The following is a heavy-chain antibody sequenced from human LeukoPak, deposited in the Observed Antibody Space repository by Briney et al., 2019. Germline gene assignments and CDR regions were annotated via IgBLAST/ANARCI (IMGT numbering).Heavy chain of an antibody. Sequence: ASVKVSCKASGYTFTSYDINWVRQAPGQGLEWMGWMNPNSGNTGYAQKFQGRVTMTRNTSISTAYMELSSLRSEDTAVYYCARGGRQLGYCSGGSCYSPYYYGMDVWGQGTTVTVSS. V-gene: IGHV1-8*01. J-gene: IGHJ6*02. CDR1: GYTFTSYD. CDR2: MNPNSGNT. CDR3: ARGGRQLGYCSGGSCYSPYYYGMDV. D-gene: IGHD2-15*01.